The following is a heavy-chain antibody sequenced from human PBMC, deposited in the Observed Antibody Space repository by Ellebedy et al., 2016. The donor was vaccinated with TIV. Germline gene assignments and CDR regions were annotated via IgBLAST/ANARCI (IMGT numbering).Heavy chain of an antibody. Sequence: AASVKVSCKASGFTFTNYDINWVRQATGQGLEWMGWMNPNSGNTGYEQKFQGRVTITRNTSISTAYMELSSLRSEDTAVYYCARVYGSGSYLYYYYGMDVWGQGTTVTVSS. J-gene: IGHJ6*02. D-gene: IGHD3-10*01. V-gene: IGHV1-8*03. CDR2: MNPNSGNT. CDR1: GFTFTNYD. CDR3: ARVYGSGSYLYYYYGMDV.